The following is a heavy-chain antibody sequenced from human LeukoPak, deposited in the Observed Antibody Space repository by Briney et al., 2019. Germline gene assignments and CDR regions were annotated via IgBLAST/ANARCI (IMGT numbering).Heavy chain of an antibody. J-gene: IGHJ4*02. CDR3: ARGGRGYYFYY. Sequence: SETLSLTCSVSGDSIISSNYYWGWIRQPPGKGLEWIGSIYYSGSTYYNPSLKSRVTISVDTSKNQFSLKLSSVTAADTAVYYCARGGRGYYFYYWGQGTLVTVSS. CDR1: GDSIISSNYY. V-gene: IGHV4-39*07. CDR2: IYYSGST. D-gene: IGHD3-22*01.